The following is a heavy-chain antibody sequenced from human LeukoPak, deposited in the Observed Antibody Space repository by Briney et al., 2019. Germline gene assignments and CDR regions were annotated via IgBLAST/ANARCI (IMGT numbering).Heavy chain of an antibody. D-gene: IGHD5-18*01. J-gene: IGHJ5*02. CDR1: GGSFSGYY. CDR3: ARGLRGYSYGNWFDP. V-gene: IGHV4-34*01. CDR2: INHGGIT. Sequence: SETLSLTCAVEGGSFSGYYWSWIRQPPGKGREWVGEINHGGITTYNPSLRSGVAISIETTKKKFSLKWRGVTAADRAVYYCARGLRGYSYGNWFDPWGQGTLVTVSS.